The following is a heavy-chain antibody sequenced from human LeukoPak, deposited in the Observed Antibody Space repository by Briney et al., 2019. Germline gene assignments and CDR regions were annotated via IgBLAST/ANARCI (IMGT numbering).Heavy chain of an antibody. Sequence: PGGSLRLSCAASGFTFRTYGMHWLRQAPGKGPGWVTFISYDGNDKKYGASVKGRFTVSRDNLKNFLYLQMNSLRVEDTAMYYCARELYDDGESWFDPWGQGTLVTVSS. CDR1: GFTFRTYG. D-gene: IGHD4-17*01. CDR3: ARELYDDGESWFDP. CDR2: ISYDGNDK. V-gene: IGHV3-30*04. J-gene: IGHJ5*02.